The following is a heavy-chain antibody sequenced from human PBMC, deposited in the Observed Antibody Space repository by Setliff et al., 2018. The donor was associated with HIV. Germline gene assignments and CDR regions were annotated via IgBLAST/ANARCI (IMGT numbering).Heavy chain of an antibody. CDR3: AREGLYTSSWYGYYFDY. J-gene: IGHJ4*02. CDR2: IYYTGSA. CDR1: GDSINTGDYY. Sequence: SETLSLTCSVSGDSINTGDYYWSWIRQHPGKGLEWIGYIYYTGSAYYNPSLKSRLTISVDASKNQFSLKLSSVTAADSAVYYCAREGLYTSSWYGYYFDYWGQGTLVTVSS. V-gene: IGHV4-31*03. D-gene: IGHD6-13*01.